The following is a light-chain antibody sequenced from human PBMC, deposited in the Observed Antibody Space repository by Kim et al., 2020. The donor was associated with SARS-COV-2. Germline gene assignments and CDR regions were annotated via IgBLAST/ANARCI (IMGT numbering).Light chain of an antibody. Sequence: YVLTQPPSVSVAPGKTARITCGGNNIGSKSVHWYQQKPGQAPVLVIYYDSDRPSGIPERFSGSNSGNTATLTISRVEAGDEADYYCQVWDSSSDHPNWVFGGGTQLTVL. V-gene: IGLV3-21*04. CDR2: YDS. CDR1: NIGSKS. CDR3: QVWDSSSDHPNWV. J-gene: IGLJ3*02.